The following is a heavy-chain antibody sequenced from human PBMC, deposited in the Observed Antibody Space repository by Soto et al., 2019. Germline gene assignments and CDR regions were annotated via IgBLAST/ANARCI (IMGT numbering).Heavy chain of an antibody. V-gene: IGHV4-4*07. CDR2: IYPSVST. J-gene: IGHJ6*02. D-gene: IGHD3-22*01. CDR3: ASYYYYDNSHNPHYGMDV. CDR1: GASISNYY. Sequence: SETLSLTCTVSGASISNYYWTWIRQPAGKGLEWIGRIYPSVSTDYNASLKSRVTMSVDTSRNQFSLRLRSVTAADTAVYYCASYYYYDNSHNPHYGMDVWGQGTTVTVSS.